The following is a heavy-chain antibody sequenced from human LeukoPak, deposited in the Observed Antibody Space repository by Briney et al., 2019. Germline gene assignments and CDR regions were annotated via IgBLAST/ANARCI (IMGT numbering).Heavy chain of an antibody. D-gene: IGHD3-10*01. J-gene: IGHJ3*02. CDR3: AKTYYIGSGSYYRGPWDI. CDR1: GLTFYTYA. Sequence: GGSLRLSCSVSGLTFYTYAMSWVRQAPGKGLEWVSAISGRDGRTYYADSVKGRFTISRASSNNTLSLQMSSLRDEDTATYYCAKTYYIGSGSYYRGPWDIWGQGTMVTVSS. V-gene: IGHV3-23*01. CDR2: ISGRDGRT.